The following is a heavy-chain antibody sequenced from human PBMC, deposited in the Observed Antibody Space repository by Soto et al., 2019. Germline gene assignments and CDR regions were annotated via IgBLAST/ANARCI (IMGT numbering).Heavy chain of an antibody. CDR1: GYTLTELS. Sequence: ASVKVSCKVSGYTLTELSMHWVRQAPGKGLEWMGGFDPEDGETIYAQKFQGRVTMTEDTSTDTAYMELSSLRSEDTAVYYCAFHGNYYDSSGYPYWGQGTLVTVSS. D-gene: IGHD3-22*01. V-gene: IGHV1-24*01. CDR2: FDPEDGET. CDR3: AFHGNYYDSSGYPY. J-gene: IGHJ4*02.